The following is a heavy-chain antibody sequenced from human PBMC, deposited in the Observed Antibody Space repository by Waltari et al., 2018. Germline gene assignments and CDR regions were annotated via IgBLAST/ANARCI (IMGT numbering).Heavy chain of an antibody. CDR3: AKGGTVVTYYFDY. J-gene: IGHJ4*02. CDR1: GFTFDDYT. Sequence: EVQLVESGGVVVQPGGSLRLSCAASGFTFDDYTMHWVRQAPGKGLGGVSLISWDGGSTYYADSVKGRFTISRDNSKNSLYLQMNSLRTEDTALYYCAKGGTVVTYYFDYWGQGTLVTVSS. D-gene: IGHD1-1*01. V-gene: IGHV3-43*01. CDR2: ISWDGGST.